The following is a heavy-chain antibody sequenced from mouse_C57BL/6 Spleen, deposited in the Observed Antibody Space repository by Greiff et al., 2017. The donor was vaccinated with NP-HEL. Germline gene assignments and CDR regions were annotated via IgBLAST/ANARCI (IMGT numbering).Heavy chain of an antibody. Sequence: QVQLKESGAELVRPGTSVKVSCKASGYAFTNYLIEWVKQRPGQGLEWIGVINPGSGGTNYNEKFKGKATLTADKSSSTAYMQLSSLTSEDSAVYCCARSFITTVVAPYYYAMDDWGQGTSVTVSS. D-gene: IGHD1-1*01. J-gene: IGHJ4*01. V-gene: IGHV1-54*01. CDR1: GYAFTNYL. CDR3: ARSFITTVVAPYYYAMDD. CDR2: INPGSGGT.